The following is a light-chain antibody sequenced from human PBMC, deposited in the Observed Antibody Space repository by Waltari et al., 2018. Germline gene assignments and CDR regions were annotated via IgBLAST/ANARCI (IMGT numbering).Light chain of an antibody. Sequence: QSALTQPRSVSGSPGQSVTISCTGTSSDVGGYDYVSWYQQHPGKAPKVMVYDVNKWPSGVPDRFSGSKSDTTASLTISGLQAEDEADYYCCSYAASYTWVFGTGTRVTVL. J-gene: IGLJ1*01. CDR3: CSYAASYTWV. V-gene: IGLV2-11*01. CDR1: SSDVGGYDY. CDR2: DVN.